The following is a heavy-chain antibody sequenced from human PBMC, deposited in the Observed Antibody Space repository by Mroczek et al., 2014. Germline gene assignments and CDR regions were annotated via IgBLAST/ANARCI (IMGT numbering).Heavy chain of an antibody. CDR1: GFSLSNARMG. J-gene: IGHJ4*02. V-gene: IGHV2-26*01. Sequence: ESGPVLVKPTETLTLTCTVSGFSLSNARMGVSWIRQPPGKALEWLAHIFSNDEKSYSTSLKSRLTISKDTSKSQVVLTMTNMDPVDTATYYCARIPYSSSWYRIFDYWGQGTLVTVSS. CDR3: ARIPYSSSWYRIFDY. CDR2: IFSNDEK. D-gene: IGHD6-13*01.